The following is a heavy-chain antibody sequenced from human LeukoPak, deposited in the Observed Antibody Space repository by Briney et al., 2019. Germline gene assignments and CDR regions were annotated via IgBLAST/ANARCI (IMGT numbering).Heavy chain of an antibody. J-gene: IGHJ3*02. CDR1: GYTFTGYY. D-gene: IGHD3-22*01. CDR2: INPNSGGT. CDR3: ANYYYDSIGAFDI. Sequence: ASVKVSCKASGYTFTGYYMHWVRQAPGQGLEWMGWINPNSGGTNYAQKFQGRVTMTRDTSISTAYMEPSRLRSDDTAVYYCANYYYDSIGAFDIWGQGTMVTVSS. V-gene: IGHV1-2*02.